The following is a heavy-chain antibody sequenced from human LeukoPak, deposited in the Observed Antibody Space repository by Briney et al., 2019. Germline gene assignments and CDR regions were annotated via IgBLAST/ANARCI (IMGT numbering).Heavy chain of an antibody. D-gene: IGHD3-10*01. CDR1: GFTFSSYA. Sequence: GGSLRLSCAASGFTFSSYAMHWVRQAPGKGLEYVSAISSNGGSTYYANSVKGRFTISRDNSKNTLYLQMGSLRADDTAVYYCATRFGLDYYYYYMDVWGKGTTVTVSS. J-gene: IGHJ6*03. CDR2: ISSNGGST. CDR3: ATRFGLDYYYYYMDV. V-gene: IGHV3-64*01.